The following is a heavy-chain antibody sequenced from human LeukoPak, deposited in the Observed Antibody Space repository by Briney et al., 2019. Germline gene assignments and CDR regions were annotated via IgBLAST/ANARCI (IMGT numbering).Heavy chain of an antibody. CDR1: GFTFSSYS. D-gene: IGHD5-24*01. V-gene: IGHV3-7*01. CDR2: IKQDGSEK. Sequence: PGGSLRLSCAASGFTFSSYSMSWVRQAPGKGLEWVANIKQDGSEKYYVDSVKGRFTISRDNAKNSLYLQMNSLRAEDTAVYYCARDIREGTLDYWGQGTLVTVSS. CDR3: ARDIREGTLDY. J-gene: IGHJ4*02.